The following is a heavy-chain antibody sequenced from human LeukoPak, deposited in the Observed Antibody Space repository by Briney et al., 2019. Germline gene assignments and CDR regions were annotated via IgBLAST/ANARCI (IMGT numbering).Heavy chain of an antibody. CDR3: ASTFPYCSEDNCAL. Sequence: PGGSLRLSCAASGFTFSSYAMSWVRQAPGKGLEWVANIHPGGGSAKNYVDSVKGRFTISRDNAKNSLYLQMSNLRAEDTAVYYCASTFPYCSEDNCALGGQGTLVTVSS. V-gene: IGHV3-7*01. J-gene: IGHJ1*01. CDR2: IHPGGGSAK. CDR1: GFTFSSYA. D-gene: IGHD2-15*01.